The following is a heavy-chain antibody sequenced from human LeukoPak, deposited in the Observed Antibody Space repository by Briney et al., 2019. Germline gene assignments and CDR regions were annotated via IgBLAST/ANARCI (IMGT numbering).Heavy chain of an antibody. D-gene: IGHD3-3*01. V-gene: IGHV6-1*01. CDR1: GASVSSNSAA. Sequence: SPTLSLTCAISGASVSSNSAAWNWIRQSPSRGLEWVGRTYYRSKWYNDYAISVKSRITINPDTSKNQFSLQLNSVTPEDTAVYYCAGSIAIFGVANLRFDYWGQGTLVTVSS. J-gene: IGHJ4*02. CDR2: TYYRSKWYN. CDR3: AGSIAIFGVANLRFDY.